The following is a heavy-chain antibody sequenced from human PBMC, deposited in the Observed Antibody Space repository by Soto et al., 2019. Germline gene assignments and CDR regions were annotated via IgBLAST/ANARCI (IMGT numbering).Heavy chain of an antibody. D-gene: IGHD1-26*01. CDR2: TYYSGTT. Sequence: QVQLQESGPGLVKPSETLSLTCTVSGGSISTYYWSWIRQPPGKGLELIGYTYYSGTTNYNPSLKIRVTISVDTSKNQFSLKLSSVTAADTAVYYCARGKYSGSYYDWFDPWGQGTLVTVSS. J-gene: IGHJ5*02. CDR1: GGSISTYY. CDR3: ARGKYSGSYYDWFDP. V-gene: IGHV4-59*01.